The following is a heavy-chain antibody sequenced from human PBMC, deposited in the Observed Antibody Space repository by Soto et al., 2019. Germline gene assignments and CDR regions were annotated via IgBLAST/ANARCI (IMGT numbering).Heavy chain of an antibody. D-gene: IGHD3-22*01. CDR1: GGSISSGGYY. J-gene: IGHJ5*02. Sequence: QVQLQESGPGLVKPSQTLSLTCTVSGGSISSGGYYWSWIRQHPGKGLEWIGDIYYSGSTYYNPSLKSPVTISVDTSKNQFSLKLSSVTAADTAVYYCARRNYYDSSGYYLYNWFDPWGQGTLVTVSS. V-gene: IGHV4-31*01. CDR2: IYYSGST. CDR3: ARRNYYDSSGYYLYNWFDP.